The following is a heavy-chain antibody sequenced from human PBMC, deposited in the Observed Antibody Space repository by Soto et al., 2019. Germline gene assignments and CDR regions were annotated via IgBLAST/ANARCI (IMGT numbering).Heavy chain of an antibody. V-gene: IGHV1-69*13. J-gene: IGHJ4*02. Sequence: SVKVSCKASGGTFSSYAISWVRQAPGQGLEWMGGIIPIFGTANYAQKFQGRVTITADESTSTAYMELSSLRSEDTAVYYCARGSFIAAGGTPLDYSGQGTMVTFYS. CDR2: IIPIFGTA. CDR1: GGTFSSYA. D-gene: IGHD6-13*01. CDR3: ARGSFIAAGGTPLDY.